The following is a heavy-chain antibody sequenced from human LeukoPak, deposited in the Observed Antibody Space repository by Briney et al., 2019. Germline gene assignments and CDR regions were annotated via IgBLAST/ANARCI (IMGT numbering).Heavy chain of an antibody. CDR1: GYTFSNYG. CDR2: IAVYNANT. J-gene: IGHJ4*02. D-gene: IGHD2-21*01. V-gene: IGHV1-18*01. Sequence: ASVKVSCTASGYTFSNYGISWVRHAPGQGLEWMWWIAVYNANTNYAQTLQDRATIKTDTATSTAYMELRSRRSDDTGMYYCARDFAGLFDYWGQGTLVTVSS. CDR3: ARDFAGLFDY.